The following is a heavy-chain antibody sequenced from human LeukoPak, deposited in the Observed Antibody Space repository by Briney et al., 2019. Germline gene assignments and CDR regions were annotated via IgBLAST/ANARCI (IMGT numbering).Heavy chain of an antibody. Sequence: PGGSLRLSCAASGFTFSSYAMSWARQAPGKGLEWVSAIIGSGGSTYYADSGKGWFTIARNNSKNTLYLQMNSLRAEDTDVYYCAKDINDLSPYYDSSGYYNYWGQGTLVTVSS. CDR1: GFTFSSYA. J-gene: IGHJ4*02. D-gene: IGHD3-22*01. CDR2: IIGSGGST. CDR3: AKDINDLSPYYDSSGYYNY. V-gene: IGHV3-23*01.